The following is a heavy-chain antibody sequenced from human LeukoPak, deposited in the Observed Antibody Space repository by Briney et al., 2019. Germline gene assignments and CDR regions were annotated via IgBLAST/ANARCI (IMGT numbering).Heavy chain of an antibody. D-gene: IGHD3-3*01. CDR3: ARVVRKIFGVVIFDY. CDR2: ISAYNGNT. Sequence: ASVKVSCKASGYTFTSYGISWVRQAPGQGLEWMGWISAYNGNTNYAQKLQGRVTMTTDTSTSTAYMELRSLGSDDTAVYYCARVVRKIFGVVIFDYWGQGTLVTVSS. CDR1: GYTFTSYG. J-gene: IGHJ4*02. V-gene: IGHV1-18*01.